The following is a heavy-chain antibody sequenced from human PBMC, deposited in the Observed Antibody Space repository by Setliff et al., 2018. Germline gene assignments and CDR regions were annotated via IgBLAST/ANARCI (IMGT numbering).Heavy chain of an antibody. CDR3: ASGHRYGYLFEY. D-gene: IGHD5-18*01. CDR1: GLTFSSYW. CDR2: IKQDGSEI. V-gene: IGHV3-7*03. J-gene: IGHJ4*02. Sequence: QPGGSLRLSCAASGLTFSSYWMTWVRQAPGKGLEWLANIKQDGSEIYSVDSVKGRFSISRDNAKNSLYLQMNSLRAEDTAVYYCASGHRYGYLFEYWGQGTLVTVSS.